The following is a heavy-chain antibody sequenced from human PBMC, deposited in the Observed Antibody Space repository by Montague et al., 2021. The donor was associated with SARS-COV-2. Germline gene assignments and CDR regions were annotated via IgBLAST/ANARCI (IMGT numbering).Heavy chain of an antibody. V-gene: IGHV4-59*01. CDR2: IYYTGST. D-gene: IGHD2-2*01. Sequence: SETLSLTCTVYGDSISGYYWSWIRQSPGKGLEWIGYIYYTGSTNXCPHLNSRISMSVDTSRNELSLKLSSVTAADTALYYCARFTTSGFDYWGQGILVTVSS. J-gene: IGHJ4*01. CDR1: GDSISGYY. CDR3: ARFTTSGFDY.